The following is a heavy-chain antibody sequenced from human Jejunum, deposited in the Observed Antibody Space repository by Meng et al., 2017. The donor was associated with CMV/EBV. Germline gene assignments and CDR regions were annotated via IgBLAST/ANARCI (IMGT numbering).Heavy chain of an antibody. CDR2: INPNSGGT. V-gene: IGHV1-2*02. J-gene: IGHJ1*01. CDR1: GYTFTGYY. CDR3: ARGYYDSSGYGLQH. D-gene: IGHD3-22*01. Sequence: KASGYTFTGYYMNWVRQAPGQGLEWMGWINPNSGGTNYAQKFQGRVTMTRDTSISTAYMELSRLRSDDTAVYYCARGYYDSSGYGLQHWGQGTLVTSPQ.